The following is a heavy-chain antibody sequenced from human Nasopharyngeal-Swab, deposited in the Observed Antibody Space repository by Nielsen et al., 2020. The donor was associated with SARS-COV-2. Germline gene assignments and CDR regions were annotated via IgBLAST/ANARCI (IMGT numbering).Heavy chain of an antibody. V-gene: IGHV3-23*01. CDR3: AKGYSSGWVPYEY. CDR1: GVSGLTFSNYA. D-gene: IGHD6-19*01. J-gene: IGHJ4*02. CDR2: ISGSGGTI. Sequence: GGSLRLSCAASGVSGLTFSNYAMNWVRQAPGKGLEWVTGISGSGGTIYYVDSVKGRFTITRDNSRNSLYLHMSNLRAADTAIYYCAKGYSSGWVPYEYWGQGTLVTVSS.